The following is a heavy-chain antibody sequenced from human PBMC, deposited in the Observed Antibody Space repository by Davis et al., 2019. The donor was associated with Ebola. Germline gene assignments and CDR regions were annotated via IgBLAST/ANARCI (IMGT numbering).Heavy chain of an antibody. J-gene: IGHJ6*02. D-gene: IGHD3-22*01. Sequence: ASVKVSCKASGYTFTGYDINWVRQATGQGLEWMGWMNPNSGNTGYAQKLQGRVTMTRDTSISTAYMELSRLRSDDTAVYYCARGGITMMVVPRDYYYGLDVWGQGTTVTVSS. CDR1: GYTFTGYD. CDR2: MNPNSGNT. CDR3: ARGGITMMVVPRDYYYGLDV. V-gene: IGHV1-8*01.